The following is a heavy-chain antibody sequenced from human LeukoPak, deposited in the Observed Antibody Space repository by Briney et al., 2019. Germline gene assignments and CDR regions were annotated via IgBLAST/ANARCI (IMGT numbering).Heavy chain of an antibody. J-gene: IGHJ4*02. Sequence: GGSLRLSCAASGFTFSGSAMHWVRQASGKGLEWVGRIRSKANSYATAYAASVKGRFTISRDDSKNTAYLQMNSLKTEDTAVYYCWLTADRQFDYWGQGTLVTVSS. V-gene: IGHV3-73*01. D-gene: IGHD7-27*01. CDR2: IRSKANSYAT. CDR3: WLTADRQFDY. CDR1: GFTFSGSA.